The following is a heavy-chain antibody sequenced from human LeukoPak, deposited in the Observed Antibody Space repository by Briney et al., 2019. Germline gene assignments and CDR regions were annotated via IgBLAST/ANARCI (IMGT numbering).Heavy chain of an antibody. CDR2: INPNKGIT. D-gene: IGHD5-18*01. V-gene: IGHV1-2*02. CDR3: VRGSRIQLSEF. J-gene: IGHJ4*02. Sequence: ASVKVSCKASGYTFTGYYIHWVRQAPGHGLEWMGWINPNKGITNYAQKFQGRVTMTRETSSGTAYMDLHRLRSDDTAVYYCVRGSRIQLSEFWGQGTLVTVSS. CDR1: GYTFTGYY.